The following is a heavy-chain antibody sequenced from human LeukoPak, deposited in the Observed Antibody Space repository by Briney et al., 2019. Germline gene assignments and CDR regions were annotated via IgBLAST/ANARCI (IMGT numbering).Heavy chain of an antibody. CDR2: ISYDGSNK. D-gene: IGHD6-13*01. CDR3: ARDGERIAAAVLYDY. V-gene: IGHV3-30*03. Sequence: PGRSLRLSCAASGFTFSSYGMHWVRQAPGKGLEWVAVISYDGSNKYYADSVKGRFTISRDNAKNSLYLQMNSLRDEDTAVYYCARDGERIAAAVLYDYWGQGTLVTVSS. J-gene: IGHJ4*02. CDR1: GFTFSSYG.